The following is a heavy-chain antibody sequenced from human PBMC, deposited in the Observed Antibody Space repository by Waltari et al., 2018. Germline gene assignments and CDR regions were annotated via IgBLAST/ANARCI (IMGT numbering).Heavy chain of an antibody. Sequence: QVQLVQSGAEVKKPGSSVKVSCKASGGTFSSYAISWVRQAPGQGLEWMGGIIPILGIANYAQKFKGRVTITADESTSTAYMELSSLRSEDTAVYYCARGYYYDSSGYRDYYYYYMDVWGKGTTVTVSS. V-gene: IGHV1-69*04. CDR1: GGTFSSYA. CDR3: ARGYYYDSSGYRDYYYYYMDV. CDR2: IIPILGIA. D-gene: IGHD3-22*01. J-gene: IGHJ6*03.